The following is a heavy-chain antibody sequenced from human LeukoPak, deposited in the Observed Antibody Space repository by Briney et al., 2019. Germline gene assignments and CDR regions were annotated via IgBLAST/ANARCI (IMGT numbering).Heavy chain of an antibody. V-gene: IGHV4-59*01. Sequence: SETLSLTCAVYGGSFSGYYWSWIRQPPGKGLEWIGYIYYSGSTNYNPSLKSRVTISVDTSKNQFSLKLSSVTAADTAVYYCARYSSSWYEKSFDYWGQGTLVTVSS. CDR3: ARYSSSWYEKSFDY. CDR1: GGSFSGYY. CDR2: IYYSGST. D-gene: IGHD6-13*01. J-gene: IGHJ4*02.